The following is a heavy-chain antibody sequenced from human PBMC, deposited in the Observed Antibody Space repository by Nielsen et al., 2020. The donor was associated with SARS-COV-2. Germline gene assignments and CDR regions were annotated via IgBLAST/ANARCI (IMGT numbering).Heavy chain of an antibody. CDR1: GFTFSSYG. CDR2: ISYDGSNK. D-gene: IGHD3-3*01. Sequence: GESLKISCAASGFTFSSYGMHWVRQAPGTGLEWVAVISYDGSNKYYADSVKGRFTISRDNSKNTLYLQMNSLRAEDTAVYYCVRDSSVVIWSGYPVDWGQGTLVTVSS. J-gene: IGHJ4*02. CDR3: VRDSSVVIWSGYPVD. V-gene: IGHV3-30*03.